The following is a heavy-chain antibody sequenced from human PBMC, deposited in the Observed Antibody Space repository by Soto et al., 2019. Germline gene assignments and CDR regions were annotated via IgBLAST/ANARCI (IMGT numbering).Heavy chain of an antibody. D-gene: IGHD1-7*01. CDR1: GGSISSYY. V-gene: IGHV4-59*01. J-gene: IGHJ6*03. Sequence: SETLSLTCTVSGGSISSYYWSWIRQPPGKGLEWIGYIYYSGSTNYNPSLKSRVTISVDTSKNQFSLKLSSVTAADTAVYYCARGLGAGTTGLHANYYYSYYMDFWGKGTTVTVSS. CDR3: ARGLGAGTTGLHANYYYSYYMDF. CDR2: IYYSGST.